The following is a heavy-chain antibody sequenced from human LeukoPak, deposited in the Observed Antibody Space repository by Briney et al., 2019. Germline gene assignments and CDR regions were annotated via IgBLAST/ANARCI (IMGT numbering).Heavy chain of an antibody. V-gene: IGHV1-69*04. D-gene: IGHD3-16*01. Sequence: SVKVSCKASGYTFTSYGISWVRQAPGQGLGWMGRIIPILGIANYAQKFQGRVTITADKSTSTAYMELSSLRSEDTAVYYCARDGTGGDYWGQGTLVTVSS. CDR1: GYTFTSYG. CDR2: IIPILGIA. CDR3: ARDGTGGDY. J-gene: IGHJ4*02.